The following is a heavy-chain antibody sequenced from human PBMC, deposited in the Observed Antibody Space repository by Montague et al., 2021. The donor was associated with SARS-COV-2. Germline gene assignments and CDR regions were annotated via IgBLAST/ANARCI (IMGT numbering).Heavy chain of an antibody. Sequence: SETLSLTCTVSGASISSRSYYWGWIRQPPGKGLEWIGEINHSGSTKYNPSLKSRVTISVDTSKNQFFLKLSSVTVADTAVYYCARGTKRLFTYDYDSSGYASDYWGQGTLVTVSS. CDR2: INHSGST. D-gene: IGHD3-22*01. CDR1: GASISSRSYY. J-gene: IGHJ4*02. CDR3: ARGTKRLFTYDYDSSGYASDY. V-gene: IGHV4-39*07.